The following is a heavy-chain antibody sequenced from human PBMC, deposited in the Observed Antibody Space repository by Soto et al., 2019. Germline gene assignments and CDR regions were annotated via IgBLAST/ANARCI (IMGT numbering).Heavy chain of an antibody. Sequence: QVQLVQSGAEVKKPGSSVKVSCKASGGTLNKHAITWVRRAPGEGLEWLGGIIPMFGIPNYSQKFQGRVTITADDSTNKSHMELNSLTSDDTAVYYCARGGTSGWLKGAYDVWGQGTMVTVSS. CDR1: GGTLNKHA. CDR2: IIPMFGIP. J-gene: IGHJ3*01. D-gene: IGHD6-19*01. CDR3: ARGGTSGWLKGAYDV. V-gene: IGHV1-69*01.